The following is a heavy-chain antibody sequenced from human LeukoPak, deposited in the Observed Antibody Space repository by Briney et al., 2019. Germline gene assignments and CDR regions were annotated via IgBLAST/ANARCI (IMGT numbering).Heavy chain of an antibody. D-gene: IGHD3-22*01. V-gene: IGHV5-51*01. CDR2: IYPGDSDT. CDR1: GYSFTSYW. J-gene: IGHJ6*02. Sequence: GESLKSSCKGSGYSFTSYWIGWVRQMPGKGLEWMGIIYPGDSDTRYSPSFQGQVTISADKSISTAYLQWSSLKASDTAMYYCARHTYYYDSSGYYYPSGHYGMDVWGQGTTVTVSS. CDR3: ARHTYYYDSSGYYYPSGHYGMDV.